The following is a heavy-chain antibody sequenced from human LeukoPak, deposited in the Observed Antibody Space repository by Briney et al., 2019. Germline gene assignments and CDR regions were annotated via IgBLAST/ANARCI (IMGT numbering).Heavy chain of an antibody. CDR1: GYTFTSSG. D-gene: IGHD4-23*01. CDR2: ISAYNGNT. J-gene: IGHJ4*02. V-gene: IGHV1-18*01. Sequence: ASVKVSCKASGYTFTSSGISWVRQAPGQGLEWMGWISAYNGNTHYTQKLQGRVTMTTDTSTSTAYMELTSLRSDDTAIYYCVYHLGGNPEGVDSWGQGTLVTVSS. CDR3: VYHLGGNPEGVDS.